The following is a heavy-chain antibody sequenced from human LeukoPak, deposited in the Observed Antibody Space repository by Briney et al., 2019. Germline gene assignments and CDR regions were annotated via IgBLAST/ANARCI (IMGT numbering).Heavy chain of an antibody. J-gene: IGHJ6*02. V-gene: IGHV1-46*01. CDR3: ARDPKDCSGGSCYSSFYYYYGMDV. Sequence: ASVKVSCKASGYTFTSCYMHWVRQAPGQGLEWMGIINPSGGSTSYAQKFQGRVTMTRDTSTSTVYMELSSLRSEDTAVYYCARDPKDCSGGSCYSSFYYYYGMDVWGQGTTVTVSS. CDR2: INPSGGST. CDR1: GYTFTSCY. D-gene: IGHD2-15*01.